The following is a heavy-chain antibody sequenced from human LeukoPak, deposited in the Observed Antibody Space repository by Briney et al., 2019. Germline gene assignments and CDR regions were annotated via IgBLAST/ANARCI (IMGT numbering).Heavy chain of an antibody. CDR3: ARAWGNGRSGYYGFSGY. J-gene: IGHJ4*02. D-gene: IGHD3-22*01. Sequence: ASVTVSCKASGYTFTGYYMHWVRQAPGPGLEWMGWINPNSGGTNYAQKFQGRVTMTRDTSISTAYMELSRLRSDDTAVYYCARAWGNGRSGYYGFSGYWGQGTLVTVSS. CDR2: INPNSGGT. V-gene: IGHV1-2*02. CDR1: GYTFTGYY.